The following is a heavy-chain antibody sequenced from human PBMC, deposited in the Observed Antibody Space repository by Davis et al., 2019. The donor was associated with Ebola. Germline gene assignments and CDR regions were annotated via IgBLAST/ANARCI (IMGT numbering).Heavy chain of an antibody. CDR3: ARGRLKQLVAYITYGMDV. Sequence: ASVTACKASGYTFTGYYMHWVRQAPGQGLEWMGWINPNSGNTGYAQKFQGRVTMTRNTSISTAYMELSSLRSEDTAVYYCARGRLKQLVAYITYGMDVWGQGTTVTVSS. CDR1: GYTFTGYY. J-gene: IGHJ6*02. D-gene: IGHD6-6*01. CDR2: INPNSGNT. V-gene: IGHV1-8*02.